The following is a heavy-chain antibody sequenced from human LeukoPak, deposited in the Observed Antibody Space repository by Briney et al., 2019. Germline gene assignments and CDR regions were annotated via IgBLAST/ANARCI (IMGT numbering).Heavy chain of an antibody. Sequence: GGSLRLSCAASGFTFSRYSMNWVRQAPGKGLEWVSSISSSSGYIFYADSVKGRFTISRDNAKNSLSLQMNSLRAEDTAVYYCAWEESDAFDIWGQGTLVTVSS. J-gene: IGHJ3*02. CDR2: ISSSSGYI. V-gene: IGHV3-21*01. CDR1: GFTFSRYS. CDR3: AWEESDAFDI.